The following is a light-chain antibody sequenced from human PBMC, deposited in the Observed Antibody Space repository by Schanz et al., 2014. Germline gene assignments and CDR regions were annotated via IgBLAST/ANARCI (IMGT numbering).Light chain of an antibody. V-gene: IGKV3-15*01. Sequence: EIVMTQSPATLSVSPGERATLSCRASQSVSSNLAWYQQKPGQAPRLLIYGASTRATGIPARFSGSGSGTDFTLTISSLEPEDFAVYYCQQRRDWPLITFGQGTRLEMK. CDR2: GAS. CDR1: QSVSSN. CDR3: QQRRDWPLIT. J-gene: IGKJ5*01.